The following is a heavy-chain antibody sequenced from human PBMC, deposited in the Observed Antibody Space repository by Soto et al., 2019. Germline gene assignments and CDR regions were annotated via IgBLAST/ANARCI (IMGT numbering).Heavy chain of an antibody. CDR2: IYYSGIT. CDR1: GDSVSSGSYY. Sequence: TLSLTCTVSGDSVSSGSYYWSWIRQPPGKGLEWIGNIYYSGITNYNPSLKSRVTISVDTSKNQFSLKLSSVTAPDTAVYYCASPNSGRYYYFDYWGQGTLVTVSS. D-gene: IGHD1-26*01. J-gene: IGHJ4*02. V-gene: IGHV4-61*01. CDR3: ASPNSGRYYYFDY.